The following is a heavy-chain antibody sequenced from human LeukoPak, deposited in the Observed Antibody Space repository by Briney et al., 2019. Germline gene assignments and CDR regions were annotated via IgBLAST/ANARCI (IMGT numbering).Heavy chain of an antibody. D-gene: IGHD3-3*01. CDR1: GDSISSSTYY. CDR3: ARGRPVLRFLEWLPYYYYGMDV. V-gene: IGHV4-39*01. Sequence: SETLSLTCTVSGDSISSSTYYWGWIRQSPGKGLERIGSIYYSGTTFYNPSLKSRVTTSVDTSKNQFSLKLSSVTAADTAVYYCARGRPVLRFLEWLPYYYYGMDVWGQGTTVTVSS. J-gene: IGHJ6*02. CDR2: IYYSGTT.